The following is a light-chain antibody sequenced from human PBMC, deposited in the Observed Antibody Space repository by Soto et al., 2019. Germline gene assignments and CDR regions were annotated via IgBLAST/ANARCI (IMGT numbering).Light chain of an antibody. CDR3: QQRSSWPRIT. J-gene: IGKJ5*01. CDR2: GAS. Sequence: DIVMTQSPVTLSVSPGERATLSCRASQSVRNNLAWYQQKPGQAPRLLIYGASTRATGIPARFSASGSGTDFTLTISSLEPDDFAVYYCQQRSSWPRITFGQGTRLEIK. V-gene: IGKV3-15*01. CDR1: QSVRNN.